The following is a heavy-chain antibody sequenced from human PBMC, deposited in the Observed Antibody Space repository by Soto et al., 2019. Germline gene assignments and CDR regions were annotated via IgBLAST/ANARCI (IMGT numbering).Heavy chain of an antibody. CDR1: GFTLRSYW. J-gene: IGHJ4*01. Sequence: EEQLVASGGGLVQPGGSLRLSCAASGFTLRSYWMSWVRQAPGKGLEWLATIKTDASEKKYVDSVKGRFTVFRDNAKNSLYLQMDSLGAEATAVYYFARESGYGSGNSVNPYVDWWGRGTLVTVPS. D-gene: IGHD3-10*01. CDR3: ARESGYGSGNSVNPYVDW. V-gene: IGHV3-7*01. CDR2: IKTDASEK.